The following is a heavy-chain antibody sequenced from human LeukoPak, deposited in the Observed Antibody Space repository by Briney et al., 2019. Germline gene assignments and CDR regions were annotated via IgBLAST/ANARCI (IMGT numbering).Heavy chain of an antibody. V-gene: IGHV1-46*01. CDR3: ARSTWEADYDFWNGSDDAFDI. Sequence: ASVKVSCKASGYTFTNYYMHWVRQAPGQGLEWMGIINPSGGTTTYAQNFQGRVTMTRDTSTTTVYMELSSLRSDDTAVYYCARSTWEADYDFWNGSDDAFDIWGQGTMVTVSS. J-gene: IGHJ3*02. CDR1: GYTFTNYY. CDR2: INPSGGTT. D-gene: IGHD3-3*01.